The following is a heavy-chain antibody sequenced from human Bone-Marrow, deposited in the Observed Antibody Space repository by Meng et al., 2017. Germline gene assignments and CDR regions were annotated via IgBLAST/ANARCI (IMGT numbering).Heavy chain of an antibody. CDR2: IIPIFGTA. V-gene: IGHV1-69*01. CDR1: GGPFSSYA. CDR3: AREGEPYGDYVLDY. Sequence: QVPLVQSGAEVKKPGAPVKVPCKASGGPFSSYAIGWVRQAPGQGLEWMGGIIPIFGTANYAQKFQGRVTITTDESTSTAYMELSSLRSEDTAVYYCAREGEPYGDYVLDYWGQGTLVTVSS. J-gene: IGHJ4*02. D-gene: IGHD4-17*01.